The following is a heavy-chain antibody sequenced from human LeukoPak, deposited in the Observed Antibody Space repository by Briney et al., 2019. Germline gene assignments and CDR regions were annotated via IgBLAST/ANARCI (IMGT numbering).Heavy chain of an antibody. J-gene: IGHJ5*02. CDR2: ISYDGSNK. V-gene: IGHV3-30*18. CDR1: GFTFSSYG. D-gene: IGHD3-22*01. Sequence: GGSLRLSCAASGFTFSSYGMHWVRQAPGKGLEWVAVISYDGSNKYYADSVKGRFTISRDNSKNTLYLQMNSLRAEDTAVYYCAKDGGDSSGYYAEYNWFDPWGQGTLVTVSS. CDR3: AKDGGDSSGYYAEYNWFDP.